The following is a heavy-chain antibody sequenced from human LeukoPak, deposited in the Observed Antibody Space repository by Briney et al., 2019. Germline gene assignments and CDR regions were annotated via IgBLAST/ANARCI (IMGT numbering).Heavy chain of an antibody. CDR2: MNPNSGNT. CDR1: GYTFTGYY. J-gene: IGHJ4*02. CDR3: ARGNDFWSGYPLDY. D-gene: IGHD3-3*01. V-gene: IGHV1-8*02. Sequence: ASVKVSCKASGYTFTGYYMHWVRQATGQGLEWMGWMNPNSGNTGYAQKFQGRVTMTRNTSISTAYMELSSLRSEDTAVYYCARGNDFWSGYPLDYWGQGTLVTVSS.